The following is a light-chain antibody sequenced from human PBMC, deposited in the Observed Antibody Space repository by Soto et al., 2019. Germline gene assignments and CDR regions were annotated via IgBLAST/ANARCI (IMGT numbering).Light chain of an antibody. CDR3: QQYGSSGT. Sequence: EIVLKQSPGTLSLSTGERATLSCRASQSVSNNYLAWYQQKPGQAPRLLIYGASNRATGIPDRFSGGGSGTDFTLTISRLEPEDFAVYYCQQYGSSGTFGQGTMVDI. V-gene: IGKV3-20*01. CDR2: GAS. J-gene: IGKJ1*01. CDR1: QSVSNNY.